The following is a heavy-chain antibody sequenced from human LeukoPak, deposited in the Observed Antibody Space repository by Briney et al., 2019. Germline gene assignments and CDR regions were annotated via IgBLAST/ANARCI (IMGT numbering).Heavy chain of an antibody. CDR3: ARKEVAAAAYFDY. Sequence: PSETLSLTCTVSGGSISSGGYYWSWIRQHPGKGLEWIGYIYYSGSTYYNPSLESRVTISVDTSKNQFSLKLSSVTAADTAVYYCARKEVAAAAYFDYWGQGTLVTVSS. D-gene: IGHD6-13*01. CDR1: GGSISSGGYY. V-gene: IGHV4-31*03. J-gene: IGHJ4*02. CDR2: IYYSGST.